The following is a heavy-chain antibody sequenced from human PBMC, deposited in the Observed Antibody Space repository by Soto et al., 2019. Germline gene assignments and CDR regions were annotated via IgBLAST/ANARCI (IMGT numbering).Heavy chain of an antibody. V-gene: IGHV4-34*01. CDR3: ARAHLGYNPYYFDY. D-gene: IGHD5-12*01. J-gene: IGHJ4*02. CDR2: INHSGST. CDR1: GGSFSGYY. Sequence: PSETLSLTCAVYGGSFSGYYWSWIRQPPGKGLEWIGEINHSGSTNYNPSLKSRVTISVDTSKNQFSLKLSSVTAADTAVYYCARAHLGYNPYYFDYWGQGTLVTVSS.